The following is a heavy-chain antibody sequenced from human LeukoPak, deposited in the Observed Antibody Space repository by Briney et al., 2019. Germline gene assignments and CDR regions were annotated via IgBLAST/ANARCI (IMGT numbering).Heavy chain of an antibody. CDR3: ARDATVRGPYGGHHFYSYMDV. Sequence: SVKVSCKTSGGTFSSYAISWVRQAPGQGLERIGDIIPIFDTANYAQKFQGRVTITADESATTSYMELSSLRSEDTAVYYCARDATVRGPYGGHHFYSYMDVWGKGTTVTISS. D-gene: IGHD3-10*01. V-gene: IGHV1-69*13. CDR2: IIPIFDTA. CDR1: GGTFSSYA. J-gene: IGHJ6*03.